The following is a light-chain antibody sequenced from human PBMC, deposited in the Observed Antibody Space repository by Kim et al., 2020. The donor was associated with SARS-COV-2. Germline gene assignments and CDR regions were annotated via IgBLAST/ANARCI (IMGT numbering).Light chain of an antibody. Sequence: GQSVSSSCSGASSTRGRRSVNWFGQLPGATPRLLIYNDNQRPSGASGRFSGSRSGPSASLAIGGLQSEDGADFYCAAWDDSLSAYVFGAGARVTVL. CDR2: NDN. V-gene: IGLV1-44*01. J-gene: IGLJ1*01. CDR3: AAWDDSLSAYV. CDR1: SSTRGRRS.